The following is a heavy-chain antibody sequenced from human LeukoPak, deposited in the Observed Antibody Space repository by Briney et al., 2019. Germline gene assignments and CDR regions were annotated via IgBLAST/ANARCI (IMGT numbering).Heavy chain of an antibody. CDR1: GYSFTSYG. CDR3: ARDTLSGNAFHM. CDR2: ISTYNGNT. Sequence: ASVKVSCKASGYSFTSYGFSWVRQAPGQGLEWMGWISTYNGNTNYAQNLQGRVTMTTDTSTSTAYMELRSLRSDDTAVYFCARDTLSGNAFHMWGQGTLVTVSS. J-gene: IGHJ3*02. V-gene: IGHV1-18*01. D-gene: IGHD3-3*01.